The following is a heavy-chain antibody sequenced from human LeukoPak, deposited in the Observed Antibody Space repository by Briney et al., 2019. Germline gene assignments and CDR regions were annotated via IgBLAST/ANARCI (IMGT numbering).Heavy chain of an antibody. CDR3: AKDAHAVRYYDSSGFHDY. D-gene: IGHD3-22*01. V-gene: IGHV3-30*18. Sequence: GGSLRLSCAGSGFTFSNFGMSWVRQAPGKGLEWVAVISYDGSNKYYADSVKGRFTISRDNSKNTLYLQMNSLRAEDTAVYYCAKDAHAVRYYDSSGFHDYWGQGTLVTVSS. CDR2: ISYDGSNK. J-gene: IGHJ4*02. CDR1: GFTFSNFG.